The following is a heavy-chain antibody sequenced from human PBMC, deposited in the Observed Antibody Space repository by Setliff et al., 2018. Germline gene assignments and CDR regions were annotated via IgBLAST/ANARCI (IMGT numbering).Heavy chain of an antibody. CDR3: ARSPPNRGSGSGWYGDF. V-gene: IGHV1-18*04. Sequence: ASVKVSCKASGYSFTSYGITWVRQAPGQGLEWMGWISPCNGDTRFQQKFQGRVTVTTDTPTSTGYLELRSLTSDDTAVYYCARSPPNRGSGSGWYGDFWGQGTLVTVSS. D-gene: IGHD6-19*01. CDR1: GYSFTSYG. CDR2: ISPCNGDT. J-gene: IGHJ4*02.